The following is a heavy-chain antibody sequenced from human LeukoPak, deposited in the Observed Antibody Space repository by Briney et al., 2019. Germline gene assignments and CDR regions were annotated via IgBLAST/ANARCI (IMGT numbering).Heavy chain of an antibody. V-gene: IGHV4-59*12. CDR3: ARDSPRIAAAGTGFDY. D-gene: IGHD6-13*01. J-gene: IGHJ4*02. CDR2: IYYSGST. CDR1: GGSISSYY. Sequence: PSETLSLTCTVSGGSISSYYWSWIRQPPGKGLEWIGYIYYSGSTNYNPSLKSRVTISVDTSKNQFSLKLSSVTAADTAVYYCARDSPRIAAAGTGFDYWGQGTLVTVSS.